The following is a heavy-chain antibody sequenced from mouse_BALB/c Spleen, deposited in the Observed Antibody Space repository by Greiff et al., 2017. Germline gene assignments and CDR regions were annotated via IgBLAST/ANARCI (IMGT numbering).Heavy chain of an antibody. J-gene: IGHJ4*01. CDR1: GYAFSSSW. D-gene: IGHD1-1*01. Sequence: QVQLKESGPELVKPGASVKISCKASGYAFSSSWMNWVKQRPGQGLEWIGRIYPGDGDTNYNGKFKGKATLTADKSSSTAYMQLSSLTSVDSAVYFCARWAYYYGSSYVAMDYWGQGTSVTVSS. CDR3: ARWAYYYGSSYVAMDY. CDR2: IYPGDGDT. V-gene: IGHV1-82*01.